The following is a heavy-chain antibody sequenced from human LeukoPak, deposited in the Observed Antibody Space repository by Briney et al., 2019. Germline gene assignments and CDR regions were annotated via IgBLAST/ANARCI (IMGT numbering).Heavy chain of an antibody. J-gene: IGHJ5*02. CDR2: IIPIFGTA. CDR3: ASGYYDSSGGNWFDP. CDR1: GGTFSSYA. Sequence: SSVKVSCKASGGTFSSYAISWLRQAPGQRLEWMGGIIPIFGTANYAQKFQGRVTITADESTSTAYMELSSLRSEDTAVYYCASGYYDSSGGNWFDPWGQGTLVTVSS. V-gene: IGHV1-69*01. D-gene: IGHD3-22*01.